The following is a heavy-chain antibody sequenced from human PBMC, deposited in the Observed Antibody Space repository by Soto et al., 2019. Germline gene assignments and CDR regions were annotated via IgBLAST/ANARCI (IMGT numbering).Heavy chain of an antibody. D-gene: IGHD6-13*01. Sequence: QVQLVESGGGLVKPGGSLRLSCAASGFTFSDYYMSWIRQAPGKGLEWVSYISSSSSYTNYADSVNGRFTISRDNAKNSLYLQMNSLRAEDTAVYYCARDTFGVAAAGTPYYYYGMDVWGQGTTVTVSS. V-gene: IGHV3-11*06. CDR3: ARDTFGVAAAGTPYYYYGMDV. J-gene: IGHJ6*02. CDR1: GFTFSDYY. CDR2: ISSSSSYT.